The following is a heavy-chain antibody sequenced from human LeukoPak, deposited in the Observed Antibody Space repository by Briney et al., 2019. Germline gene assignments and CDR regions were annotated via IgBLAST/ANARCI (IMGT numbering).Heavy chain of an antibody. CDR1: GYTFTTYA. CDR2: INVGNGDT. Sequence: ASVKVSCKASGYTFTTYAMHWVRQAPGQRLEWMGWINVGNGDTKYSQKFQGRVTITGDTSASTAYMELSSLRSEDTAVYYCARESPQRSGYSYPHWGQGTLVTVSS. D-gene: IGHD5-18*01. CDR3: ARESPQRSGYSYPH. V-gene: IGHV1-3*01. J-gene: IGHJ4*02.